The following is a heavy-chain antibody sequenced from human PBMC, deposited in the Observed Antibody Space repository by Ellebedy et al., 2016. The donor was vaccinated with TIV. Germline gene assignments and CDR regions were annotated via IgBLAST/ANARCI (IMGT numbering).Heavy chain of an antibody. CDR3: AKDRSSPLCSSTSCDVLDY. CDR2: IRYDGSNK. CDR1: GFTFSSYG. J-gene: IGHJ4*02. Sequence: LSLTCAASGFTFSSYGMHWVRQAPGKGLEWVAFIRYDGSNKYYADSVKGRFIISRDNSKNTLYLQMNSLRAEDTAVYYCAKDRSSPLCSSTSCDVLDYWGQGALVTVSS. D-gene: IGHD2-2*01. V-gene: IGHV3-30*02.